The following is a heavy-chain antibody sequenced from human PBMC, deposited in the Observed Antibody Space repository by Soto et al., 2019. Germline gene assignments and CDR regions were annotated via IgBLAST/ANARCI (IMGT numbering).Heavy chain of an antibody. Sequence: QITLKESGPTLVKPTQTLTLTCTLSGFSLSTNGAGVGCIRQPPGKALEWLALIFWDDVKRYSPSLKSRLTITEVTTNNQPVLTMTSMYPLDIGTDYCANSLRRRLAYNWFDPWGQGTLVTVSS. V-gene: IGHV2-5*02. CDR1: GFSLSTNGAG. CDR2: IFWDDVK. J-gene: IGHJ5*02. CDR3: ANSLRRRLAYNWFDP. D-gene: IGHD6-19*01.